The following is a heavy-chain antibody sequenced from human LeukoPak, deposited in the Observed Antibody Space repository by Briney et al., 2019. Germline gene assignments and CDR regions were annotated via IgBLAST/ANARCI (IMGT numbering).Heavy chain of an antibody. CDR3: AQGGSEIYYFYHGMDV. V-gene: IGHV3-30*03. J-gene: IGHJ6*02. Sequence: GRSLRLSCAASGLSLNSYAIHWVRQAPGKGLEWVTAISYDGSNKHYADSVRGRFTNSRDNSKNTLYLQMNSLRSDDTAVYYCAQGGSEIYYFYHGMDVWGRGTTVTVSS. CDR1: GLSLNSYA. D-gene: IGHD3-10*01. CDR2: ISYDGSNK.